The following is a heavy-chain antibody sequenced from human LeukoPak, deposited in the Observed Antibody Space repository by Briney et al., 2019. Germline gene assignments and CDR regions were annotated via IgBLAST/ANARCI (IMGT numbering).Heavy chain of an antibody. D-gene: IGHD2/OR15-2a*01. CDR1: GFTFSDYY. CDR2: ISGNSRFR. CDR3: ARDLNTGMDV. J-gene: IGHJ6*02. V-gene: IGHV3-11*05. Sequence: PGGSLRLSCAASGFTFSDYYINWIRQAPGKGLEWLSYISGNSRFREYADSVKGRFTISRDNARSLLFLQMDSLRAEDTAVYYCARDLNTGMDVWGRGTTVTVSS.